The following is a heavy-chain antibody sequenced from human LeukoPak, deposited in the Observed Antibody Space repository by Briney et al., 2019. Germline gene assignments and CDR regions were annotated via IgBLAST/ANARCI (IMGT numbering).Heavy chain of an antibody. CDR2: ITGSGTAT. CDR1: ELTFMNYV. D-gene: IGHD1-26*01. V-gene: IGHV3-23*01. CDR3: AKSTHSYYTHAFDI. Sequence: GGSLTLSCAPSELTFMNYVVRWVRQPPGEGRGCLPSITGSGTATYYAHSVRGRVIISRDNSKNTLYLQINTLRADDTAVYYCAKSTHSYYTHAFDIWGQGTLVVVSS. J-gene: IGHJ3*02.